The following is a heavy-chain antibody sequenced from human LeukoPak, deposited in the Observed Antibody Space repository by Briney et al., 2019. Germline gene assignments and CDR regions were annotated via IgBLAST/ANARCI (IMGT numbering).Heavy chain of an antibody. V-gene: IGHV3-21*01. CDR3: ARENLQLGFGY. CDR1: AFTLSSYS. D-gene: IGHD5-18*01. Sequence: GGSLRLSCAASAFTLSSYSMNWVRQAPGKGLEWVSSISSSSSYIYYADSVKGRFTISRDNAKNSLYLQMNSLRAEDTAVYYCARENLQLGFGYWGQGTLVTVSS. J-gene: IGHJ4*02. CDR2: ISSSSSYI.